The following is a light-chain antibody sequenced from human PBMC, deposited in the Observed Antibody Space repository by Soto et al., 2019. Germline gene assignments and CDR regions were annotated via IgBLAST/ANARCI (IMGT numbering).Light chain of an antibody. CDR3: QQYNNWPPAWT. Sequence: ERVMTQSPATLSVSPGERATLSCRASQSVRSNLAWYQQKPGQSPRLLIYGASTRATGIPARFSGSGSGTQFTLTISSLQSEDFAVYSCQQYNNWPPAWTFGQGTKVDI. V-gene: IGKV3-15*01. CDR1: QSVRSN. J-gene: IGKJ1*01. CDR2: GAS.